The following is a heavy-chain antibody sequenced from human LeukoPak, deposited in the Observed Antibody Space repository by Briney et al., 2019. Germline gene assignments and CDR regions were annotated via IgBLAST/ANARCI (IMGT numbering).Heavy chain of an antibody. J-gene: IGHJ6*02. D-gene: IGHD6-19*01. CDR2: IYYSGST. CDR1: GGSISSSSFY. Sequence: SETLSLTCTVSGGSISSSSFYWGWIRHPPGKGLEWIGSIYYSGSTYYNPSLKSRSTISVTTSKNQFSLNLSSVTAAHTPLYYCARHRHSSGCYYSYYGMDVWGQGHRAIVSS. V-gene: IGHV4-39*01. CDR3: ARHRHSSGCYYSYYGMDV.